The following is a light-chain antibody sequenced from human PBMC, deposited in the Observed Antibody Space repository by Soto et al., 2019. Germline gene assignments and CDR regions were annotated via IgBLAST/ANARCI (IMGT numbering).Light chain of an antibody. CDR1: QSVSSY. CDR2: DAS. Sequence: EIVLTQSPATLSLSPGERATLSCTASQSVSSYLAWYQQKPGQAPRLLIYDASNSATGIPARFSGSGSGTDLTLTISSLEPEDFRVYPCQQRSNWPGSFGRGTKVDIK. J-gene: IGKJ3*01. CDR3: QQRSNWPGS. V-gene: IGKV3-11*01.